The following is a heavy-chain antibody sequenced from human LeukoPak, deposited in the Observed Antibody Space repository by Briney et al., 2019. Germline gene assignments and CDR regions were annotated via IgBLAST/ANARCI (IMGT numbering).Heavy chain of an antibody. D-gene: IGHD3-10*01. CDR3: ARGNYGDYYGMDV. Sequence: ASVKVSCKASGYTFTGYYMHWVRQAPGQGLEWMGWINPNSSGTNYAQKFQGRVTMTRDTSISTAYMELSRLRSDDTAVYYCARGNYGDYYGMDVWGQGTTVTVSS. CDR1: GYTFTGYY. J-gene: IGHJ6*02. CDR2: INPNSSGT. V-gene: IGHV1-2*02.